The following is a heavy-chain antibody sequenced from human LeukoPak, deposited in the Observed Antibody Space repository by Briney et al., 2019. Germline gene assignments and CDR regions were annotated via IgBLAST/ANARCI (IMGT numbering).Heavy chain of an antibody. D-gene: IGHD6-19*01. CDR1: GYSFTRYW. J-gene: IGHJ4*02. V-gene: IGHV5-51*01. Sequence: GESLRISCKGSGYSFTRYWIGWVRQMPGKGLEWMEIIYPGDSDTRYSPSFQGQVTISADKSISTAYLQWSSLKASDTAMYYCARLGATSTAVVDYWGQGILVTVSS. CDR2: IYPGDSDT. CDR3: ARLGATSTAVVDY.